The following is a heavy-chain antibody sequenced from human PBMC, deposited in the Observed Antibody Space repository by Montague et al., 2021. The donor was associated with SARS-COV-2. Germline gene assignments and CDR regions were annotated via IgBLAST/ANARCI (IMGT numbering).Heavy chain of an antibody. CDR1: GGSISSANYY. CDR3: ASQSGSYYNYFDL. D-gene: IGHD1-26*01. V-gene: IGHV4-31*03. Sequence: TLSLTCSVSGGSISSANYYWSWTRQHPGKGLEFIGYIYYSGSSFYNPSLKSRLTISVDTSKNRFSLRLSSVTAADTAIYFCASQSGSYYNYFDLWGQGTLVTVSS. CDR2: IYYSGSS. J-gene: IGHJ4*02.